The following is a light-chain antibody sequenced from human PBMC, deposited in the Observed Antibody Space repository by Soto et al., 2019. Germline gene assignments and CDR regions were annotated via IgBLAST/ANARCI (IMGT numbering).Light chain of an antibody. CDR1: QSISTW. CDR3: QQYNSYPGT. J-gene: IGKJ2*01. V-gene: IGKV1-5*01. Sequence: DIQMTQSPSTLSASVGDRVTITCRASQSISTWLAWYQQKPGKAPKLLIHDASSLESGVPSRFSGSGPGTEFTLSISSLQPDDFATYYCQQYNSYPGTFGQGTKLEIK. CDR2: DAS.